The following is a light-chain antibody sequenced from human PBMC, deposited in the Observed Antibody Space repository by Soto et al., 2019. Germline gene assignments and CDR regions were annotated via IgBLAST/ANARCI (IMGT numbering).Light chain of an antibody. J-gene: IGKJ1*01. CDR1: QTISTN. V-gene: IGKV3-15*01. CDR2: GAS. CDR3: QDYSDWPTWT. Sequence: EIVLTQSPGTLSLSLGQRATLSCRASQTISTNLAWYQQKPGQAPRLLIYGASTRAAGIPARSSGSGSGTEFTLIISSLQSEDFAVYYCQDYSDWPTWTFGQGTKVDIK.